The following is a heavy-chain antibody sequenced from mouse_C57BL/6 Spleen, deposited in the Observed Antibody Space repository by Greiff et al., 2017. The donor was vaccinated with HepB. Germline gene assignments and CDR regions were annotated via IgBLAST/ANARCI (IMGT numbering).Heavy chain of an antibody. CDR1: GYAFRSSW. D-gene: IGHD1-1*01. J-gene: IGHJ2*01. CDR3: ARDYYGSSPYFDY. V-gene: IGHV1-82*01. Sequence: QVQLQQSGPELVKPGASVKISCKASGYAFRSSWMNWVKQRPGKGLEWIGRIYPGDGDTNYNGKFKGKATLTADKSSSTAYMQLSSLTSEDSAVYFCARDYYGSSPYFDYWGQGTTLTVSS. CDR2: IYPGDGDT.